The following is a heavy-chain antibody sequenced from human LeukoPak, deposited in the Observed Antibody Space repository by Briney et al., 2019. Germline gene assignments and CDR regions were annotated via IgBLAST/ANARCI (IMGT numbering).Heavy chain of an antibody. CDR1: GGSISSYY. CDR2: IYTSGST. D-gene: IGHD2-15*01. Sequence: KPSETLSLTCTVSGGSISSYYWSWIRQPAGKGLEWIGRIYTSGSTNYNPSLKSRVTMSVDTSKNQFSLKLSSVTAADTAVYYCARLYCSGGSCCLDYWGQGTQVTVSS. CDR3: ARLYCSGGSCCLDY. J-gene: IGHJ4*02. V-gene: IGHV4-4*07.